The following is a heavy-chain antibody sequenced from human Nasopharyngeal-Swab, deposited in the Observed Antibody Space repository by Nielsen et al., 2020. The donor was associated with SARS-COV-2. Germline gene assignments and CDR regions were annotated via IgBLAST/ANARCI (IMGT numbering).Heavy chain of an antibody. D-gene: IGHD1-26*01. CDR3: AKGSGTYSLNWLDP. Sequence: GGSLRLSCAASGFTFSDYAMNWVRQAQGRGLEWVSTFTGGSGDTYYADSVKGRFTISRDNSKNTLFLQMNRLRAEDTAVYYCAKGSGTYSLNWLDPWGRGTLVTVSS. CDR1: GFTFSDYA. CDR2: FTGGSGDT. J-gene: IGHJ5*02. V-gene: IGHV3-23*01.